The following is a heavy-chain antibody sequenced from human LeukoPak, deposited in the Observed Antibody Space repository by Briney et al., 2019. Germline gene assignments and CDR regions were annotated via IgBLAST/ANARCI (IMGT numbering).Heavy chain of an antibody. CDR1: GYTFTSHG. V-gene: IGHV1-18*01. CDR2: ISIYSGNT. J-gene: IGHJ4*02. CDR3: ASIRLAAAGTPYYFDY. Sequence: ASVKVSRKASGYTFTSHGLSWARQAPGQGLEWMGWISIYSGNTNYAQKFQDRISMTTDTSTSTAYMELRSLKSDDTAVYYCASIRLAAAGTPYYFDYWGQGTLVTVSS. D-gene: IGHD6-13*01.